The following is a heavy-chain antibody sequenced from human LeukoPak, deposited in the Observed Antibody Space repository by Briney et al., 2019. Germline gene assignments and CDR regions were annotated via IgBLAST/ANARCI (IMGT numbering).Heavy chain of an antibody. D-gene: IGHD6-19*01. CDR3: ARAGIAVAGPTGYYGMDV. V-gene: IGHV1-18*01. CDR2: ISAYNGNT. CDR1: GYTFTSYG. Sequence: ASVKVSCKASGYTFTSYGISWVRQAPGQGREWMGWISAYNGNTNYAQKLQGRVTLTTDTSKSRAYMELRSLRSDDTAVYYCARAGIAVAGPTGYYGMDVWGQGTTATVSS. J-gene: IGHJ6*02.